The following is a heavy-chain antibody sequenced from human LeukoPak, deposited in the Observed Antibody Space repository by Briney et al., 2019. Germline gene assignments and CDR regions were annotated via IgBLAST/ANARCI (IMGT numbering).Heavy chain of an antibody. CDR1: GGSISSGGYW. CDR3: ARAIVTPSGYVWYFDL. J-gene: IGHJ2*01. Sequence: PSETLSLTCTVSGGSISSGGYWWSWIRQYPGKGLEWIGYIYYSGSIYSKPSLRSRVTMSVDTSQNQYSLKLNSVTAADTAVYYCARAIVTPSGYVWYFDLWGRGTLVTVSS. V-gene: IGHV4-31*03. CDR2: IYYSGSI. D-gene: IGHD3-3*01.